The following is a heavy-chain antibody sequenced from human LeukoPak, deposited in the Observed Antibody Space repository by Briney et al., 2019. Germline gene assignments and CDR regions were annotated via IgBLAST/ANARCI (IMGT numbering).Heavy chain of an antibody. D-gene: IGHD1-1*01. CDR2: ISYDGSHK. V-gene: IGHV3-30*18. CDR1: GFTFSSYG. CDR3: AKGGLATTDY. J-gene: IGHJ4*02. Sequence: GGSLRLSCAASGFTFSSYGIHWVRQAPGKGLEWVAVISYDGSHKYYADSVKGRFTISRDNSKNTLYLQMNSLRAEDTAVYYCAKGGLATTDYWGQGTLVTVSS.